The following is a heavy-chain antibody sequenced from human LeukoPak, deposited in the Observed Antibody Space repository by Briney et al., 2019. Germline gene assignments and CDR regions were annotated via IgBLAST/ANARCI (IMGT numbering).Heavy chain of an antibody. CDR2: ISYDGSNK. CDR3: ARGYDSSGFGPFDY. D-gene: IGHD3-22*01. J-gene: IGHJ4*02. V-gene: IGHV3-30*03. CDR1: GFTFSSYG. Sequence: QTGGSLRLSCAASGFTFSSYGMHWVRQAPGKGLEWVAVISYDGSNKYYADSVKGRFTISRDNSKNTLYLQMNSLRAEDTAVYYCARGYDSSGFGPFDYWGQGTLVTVSS.